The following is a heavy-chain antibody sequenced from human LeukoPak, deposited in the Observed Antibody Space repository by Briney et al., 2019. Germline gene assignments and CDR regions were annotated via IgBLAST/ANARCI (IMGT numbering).Heavy chain of an antibody. CDR2: ISSSSSYI. J-gene: IGHJ4*02. V-gene: IGHV3-21*01. CDR3: ASDFWSGYYFDY. CDR1: GFTLSSYS. D-gene: IGHD3-3*01. Sequence: GGSLRLSCAASGFTLSSYSMNWVRQAPGKGLEWVSSISSSSSYIYYADSVKGRFTISRDNAKNSLYLQMNSPRAEDTAVYYCASDFWSGYYFDYWGQGTLVTVSS.